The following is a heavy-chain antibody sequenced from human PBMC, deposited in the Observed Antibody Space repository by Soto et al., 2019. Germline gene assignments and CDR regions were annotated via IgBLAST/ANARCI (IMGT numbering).Heavy chain of an antibody. Sequence: SETLSLTCTVSGGSISSYYWSWIRQPPGKGLEWIGYIYYSGSTNYNPSLKSRVTISVDTSKNQFSLKLSSVTAADTAVYYCARSTIRFLENNWFDPWGQGTLVTVSS. CDR3: ARSTIRFLENNWFDP. V-gene: IGHV4-59*08. J-gene: IGHJ5*02. CDR2: IYYSGST. CDR1: GGSISSYY. D-gene: IGHD3-3*01.